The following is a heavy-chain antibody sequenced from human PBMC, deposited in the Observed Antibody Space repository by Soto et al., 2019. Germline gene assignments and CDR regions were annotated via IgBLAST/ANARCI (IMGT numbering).Heavy chain of an antibody. CDR1: GYTFTSYD. D-gene: IGHD2-2*01. V-gene: IGHV1-8*01. CDR3: ARGFLGYQLPRGWFDP. CDR2: MNPNSGNT. J-gene: IGHJ5*02. Sequence: ASVKVSCKASGYTFTSYDINWVRQATGQGLEWMGWMNPNSGNTGYAQKFQGRVTMTRNTSISTAYMELSSLRSEDTAVYYCARGFLGYQLPRGWFDPWGQGTLVTVSS.